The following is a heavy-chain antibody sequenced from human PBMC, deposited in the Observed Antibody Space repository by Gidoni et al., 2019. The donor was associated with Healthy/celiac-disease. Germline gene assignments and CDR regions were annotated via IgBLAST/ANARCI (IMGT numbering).Heavy chain of an antibody. CDR1: GFTFSSYW. J-gene: IGHJ4*02. CDR2: RKQDRSEK. Sequence: EVQLVESGGGLVQPGGSLRLSCAASGFTFSSYWMSWVRQAPGKGLEWVANRKQDRSEKYYVDSVKGRFTIARDNAKNSLYLQMNSLRAEDTAVYYCARLVAAAGRPYYFDYWGQGTLVTVSS. CDR3: ARLVAAAGRPYYFDY. D-gene: IGHD6-13*01. V-gene: IGHV3-7*03.